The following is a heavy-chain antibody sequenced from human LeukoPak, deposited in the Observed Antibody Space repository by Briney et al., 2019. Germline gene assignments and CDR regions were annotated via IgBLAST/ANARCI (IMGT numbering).Heavy chain of an antibody. D-gene: IGHD3-10*01. CDR1: GYTFATYA. V-gene: IGHV1-3*01. CDR3: ARDILGGSGKNY. CDR2: INGDNGNT. Sequence: GASVKVSCKASGYTFATYAIYWVRQAPGQSLEWMGWINGDNGNTQYSQKFQGRITITRDTSARTAYMELSSLRSEDTAVYYCARDILGGSGKNYWGQGTLVTVSS. J-gene: IGHJ4*02.